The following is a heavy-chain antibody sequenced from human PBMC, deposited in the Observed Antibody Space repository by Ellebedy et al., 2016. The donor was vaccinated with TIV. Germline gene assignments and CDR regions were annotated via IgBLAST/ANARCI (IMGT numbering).Heavy chain of an antibody. V-gene: IGHV5-51*01. D-gene: IGHD3-10*01. CDR2: IYPGDSDT. J-gene: IGHJ6*02. CDR3: ARGRDYAMDV. CDR1: GYSFTSYW. Sequence: ASVKVSCKGSGYSFTSYWIGWVRQMPGKGLEWMGIIYPGDSDTRYSPSFQGQVTISADKSISTAYLQWSSLKASDTATFYCARGRDYAMDVWGQGTTVTVSS.